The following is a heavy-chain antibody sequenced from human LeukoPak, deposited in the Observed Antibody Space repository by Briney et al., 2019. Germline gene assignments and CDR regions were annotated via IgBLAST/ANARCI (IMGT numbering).Heavy chain of an antibody. Sequence: PSETLSLTCTVSGGSISTYYWSWIRQPPGKGLEWIGYIYYSGSTNYNPSLKSRVTISVDTSKNQFSLKLNSVTAADTAAYYCARSGYSGSDLNSWGQGTLVTVSS. V-gene: IGHV4-59*01. D-gene: IGHD5-12*01. CDR2: IYYSGST. CDR3: ARSGYSGSDLNS. J-gene: IGHJ5*02. CDR1: GGSISTYY.